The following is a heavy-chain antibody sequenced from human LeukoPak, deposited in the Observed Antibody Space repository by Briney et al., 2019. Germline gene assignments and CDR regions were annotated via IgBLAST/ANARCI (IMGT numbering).Heavy chain of an antibody. CDR1: GFTFSSYG. CDR2: ISYDGSNK. D-gene: IGHD3-10*01. V-gene: IGHV3-30*18. CDR3: AKDHYYYGSGIYFMHYFDC. Sequence: PGRSLRLSCAASGFTFSSYGMHWVRQAPGKGLEWVAVISYDGSNKYYADSIKGRFTISRENSKNTLHLQMNSLRAEDTAVYYCAKDHYYYGSGIYFMHYFDCWGQGTLVTVSS. J-gene: IGHJ4*02.